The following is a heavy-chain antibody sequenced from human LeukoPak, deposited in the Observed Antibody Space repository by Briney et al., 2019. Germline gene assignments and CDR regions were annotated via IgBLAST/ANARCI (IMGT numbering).Heavy chain of an antibody. CDR1: GYDFTTYW. D-gene: IGHD2-21*02. CDR3: ARQPLVRDCGGDCEFDY. J-gene: IGHJ4*02. CDR2: IYPDDSDT. Sequence: GESLKISCKGSGYDFTTYWIAWVRQVPGKGLEWMGIIYPDDSDTIYSPSFQGQVTISADKSISTAYLQWTSLKASDTAIYYCARQPLVRDCGGDCEFDYWGQGTRVSVSS. V-gene: IGHV5-51*01.